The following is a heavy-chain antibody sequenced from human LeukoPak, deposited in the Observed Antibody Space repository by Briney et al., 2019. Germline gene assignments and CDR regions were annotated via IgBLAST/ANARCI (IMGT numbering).Heavy chain of an antibody. J-gene: IGHJ4*02. CDR2: IYTSGST. CDR3: ARVGETARFDY. V-gene: IGHV4-61*02. CDR1: GGSISSGSYY. D-gene: IGHD1-14*01. Sequence: MTSQTLSLTCTVSGGSISSGSYYWSWIRQPAGKGLEWIGRIYTSGSTNYNPSLKSRVTISVDTSKNQFSLKLSSVTAADTAVYYCARVGETARFDYWGQGALVTVSS.